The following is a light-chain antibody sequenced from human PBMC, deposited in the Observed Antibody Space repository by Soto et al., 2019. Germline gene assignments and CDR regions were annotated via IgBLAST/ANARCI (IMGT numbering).Light chain of an antibody. CDR3: QQYNNGPPWT. CDR2: GAS. V-gene: IGKV3-15*01. Sequence: EIVMTQSPATLSVSPGERATLSCRASQSVSSNLAWYQQKPGQAPRLLIYGASTMATGIPARFSGSGSGTESTLTISSLQSEDFDVYYCQQYNNGPPWTFGQGTKVDI. J-gene: IGKJ1*01. CDR1: QSVSSN.